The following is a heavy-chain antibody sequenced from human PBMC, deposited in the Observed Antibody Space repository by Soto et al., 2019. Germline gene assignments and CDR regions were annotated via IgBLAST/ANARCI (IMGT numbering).Heavy chain of an antibody. Sequence: PSETLSLTCTVSGGSISSYYWSWIRQPPGKGLEWIGYIYYSGSTNYNPSLKSRVTISVDTSKNQFSLKLSSVTAADTAVYYCARGKHSGWSWYFDLWGRGTLVTVSS. CDR1: GGSISSYY. CDR3: ARGKHSGWSWYFDL. V-gene: IGHV4-59*01. D-gene: IGHD6-19*01. CDR2: IYYSGST. J-gene: IGHJ2*01.